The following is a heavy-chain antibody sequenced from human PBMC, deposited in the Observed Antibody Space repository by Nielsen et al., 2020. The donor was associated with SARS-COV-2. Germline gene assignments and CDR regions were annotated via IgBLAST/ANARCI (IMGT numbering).Heavy chain of an antibody. V-gene: IGHV3-49*02. Sequence: GRFTISRDDSKSIAYLQMNSLKTEDTAVYYCTRVYYYGSGSLDYWGQGTLVTVSS. J-gene: IGHJ4*02. CDR3: TRVYYYGSGSLDY. D-gene: IGHD3-10*01.